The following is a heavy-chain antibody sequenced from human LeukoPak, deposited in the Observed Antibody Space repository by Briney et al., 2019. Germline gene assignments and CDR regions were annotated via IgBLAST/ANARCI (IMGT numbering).Heavy chain of an antibody. Sequence: ASVKVSCKASGYTFTSYGISWVRQAPGQGLEWMGWISAYNGNTNYAQKLQGRVTTTTDTSTSTAYMELRSLRSDDTAVYYCARDLDSDYYDSSGYYRDWGQGTLVTVSS. J-gene: IGHJ4*02. D-gene: IGHD3-22*01. CDR1: GYTFTSYG. CDR3: ARDLDSDYYDSSGYYRD. V-gene: IGHV1-18*01. CDR2: ISAYNGNT.